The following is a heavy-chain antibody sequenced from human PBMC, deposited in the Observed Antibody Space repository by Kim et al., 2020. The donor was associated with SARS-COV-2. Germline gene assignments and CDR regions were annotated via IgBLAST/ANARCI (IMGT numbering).Heavy chain of an antibody. D-gene: IGHD6-6*01. V-gene: IGHV4-34*01. CDR2: INHSGST. J-gene: IGHJ3*02. CDR1: GGSFSGYY. CDR3: ARVASYSSSSLAFDI. Sequence: SETLSLTCAVYGGSFSGYYWSWIRQPPGKGLEWIGEINHSGSTNYNPSLKSRVTISVDTSKNQFSLKLSSVTAADTAVYYCARVASYSSSSLAFDIWGQG.